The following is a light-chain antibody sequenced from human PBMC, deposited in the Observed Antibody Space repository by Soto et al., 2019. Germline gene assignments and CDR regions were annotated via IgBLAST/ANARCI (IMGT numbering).Light chain of an antibody. Sequence: ALPRTVYVHGSSLQSIPISCTGSSSDVRSYNLVSWYQQHPGKARTHMIYEVSKRPSGVSNRFSGSKSGNTASLTISGLQAADEADYYCCSYAGSSSGFGSGTKVTVL. CDR2: EVS. J-gene: IGLJ1*01. CDR3: CSYAGSSSG. V-gene: IGLV2-23*02. CDR1: SSDVRSYNL.